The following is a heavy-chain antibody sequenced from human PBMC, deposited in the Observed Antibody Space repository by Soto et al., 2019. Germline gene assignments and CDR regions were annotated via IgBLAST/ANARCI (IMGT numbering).Heavy chain of an antibody. CDR2: IYYSGST. CDR1: GGSFSSGSYY. V-gene: IGHV4-61*01. J-gene: IGHJ4*02. D-gene: IGHD6-19*01. CDR3: ASKASGGSDY. Sequence: XETLSLTCTVSGGSFSSGSYYWSWIRQPPGKGLEWIGYIYYSGSTNYNPFLKSRVTISVDTSKNQFSLKLSSVTAADTAVYYCASKASGGSDYWGQGTLVTVXS.